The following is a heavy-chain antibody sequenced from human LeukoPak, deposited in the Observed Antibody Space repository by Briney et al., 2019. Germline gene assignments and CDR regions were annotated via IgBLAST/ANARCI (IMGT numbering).Heavy chain of an antibody. J-gene: IGHJ4*02. CDR1: GFTFSSYG. V-gene: IGHV3-30*02. D-gene: IGHD3-3*01. CDR3: AKEDGGHYDFWSGYYTGVDY. Sequence: PGRSLRLSCAVSGFTFSSYGMHWVRQAPGKGLEWVAFIRYDGSNKYYADSVKGRFTISRDNSKNTLYLQMNGLRAEDTAVYYCAKEDGGHYDFWSGYYTGVDYWGQGTLVTVSS. CDR2: IRYDGSNK.